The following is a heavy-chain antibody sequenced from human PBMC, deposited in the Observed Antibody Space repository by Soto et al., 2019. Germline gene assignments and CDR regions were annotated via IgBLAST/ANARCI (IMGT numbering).Heavy chain of an antibody. CDR1: GLIFSDYH. CDR3: AMLGGWSGGRSSMAF. D-gene: IGHD6-19*01. Sequence: EVQLVESGGGLVQPGGSLRLSCAASGLIFSDYHMDWVRQAPGKGLEWVGRIRREANSYTTEYAAYVQGRFTISRDDSKNSLNLQMHSMKSEDTAVYYCAMLGGWSGGRSSMAFWGQGTTVNVSS. J-gene: IGHJ6*02. CDR2: IRREANSYTT. V-gene: IGHV3-72*01.